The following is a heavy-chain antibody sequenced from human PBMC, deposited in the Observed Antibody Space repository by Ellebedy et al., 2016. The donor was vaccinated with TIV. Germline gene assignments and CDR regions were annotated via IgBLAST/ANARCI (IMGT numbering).Heavy chain of an antibody. CDR1: GFTFSSHA. CDR3: ARDPTSYCSGGTCYPIYSFDH. CDR2: IFYDGSKK. V-gene: IGHV3-30-3*01. Sequence: GGSLRLSCAASGFTFSSHAMYWVRQAPGKGLEWVAVIFYDGSKKYHADSVKGRFTISRDDSKNTLYVQMNSLRAEDTAVYFCARDPTSYCSGGTCYPIYSFDHWGQGTLVTVSS. D-gene: IGHD2-15*01. J-gene: IGHJ4*02.